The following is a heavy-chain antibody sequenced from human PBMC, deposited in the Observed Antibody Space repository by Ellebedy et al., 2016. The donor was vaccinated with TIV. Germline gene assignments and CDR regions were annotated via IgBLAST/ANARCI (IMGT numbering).Heavy chain of an antibody. Sequence: GESLKISCAASGFTFRRNAMSWVRQAPGKGLEWVSVISGSGSTTYYADSVKGRFTIYRDNSKNTLFLQMDSLRAEDTAVYFCAKTPPGNGSSWGDNWFDPWGQGTLVTVSS. J-gene: IGHJ5*02. CDR2: ISGSGSTT. CDR1: GFTFRRNA. V-gene: IGHV3-23*01. D-gene: IGHD6-13*01. CDR3: AKTPPGNGSSWGDNWFDP.